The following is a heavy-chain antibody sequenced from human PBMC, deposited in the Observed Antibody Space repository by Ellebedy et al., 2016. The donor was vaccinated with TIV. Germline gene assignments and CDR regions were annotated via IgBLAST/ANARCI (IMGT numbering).Heavy chain of an antibody. V-gene: IGHV4-59*12. CDR1: GGSISSYY. Sequence: SETLSLTXTVSGGSISSYYWSWIRQPPGKGLEWIGYIYYSGSTNYNPSLKSRVTISVDTSKNQFSLKLSSVTAADTAVYYCARGDEFRSGWYEGLKSAWHYYYYYGMDVWGQGTTVTVSS. CDR2: IYYSGST. CDR3: ARGDEFRSGWYEGLKSAWHYYYYYGMDV. D-gene: IGHD6-19*01. J-gene: IGHJ6*02.